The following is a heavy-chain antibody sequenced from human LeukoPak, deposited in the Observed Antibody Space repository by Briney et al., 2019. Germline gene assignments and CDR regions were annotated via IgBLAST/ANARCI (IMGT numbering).Heavy chain of an antibody. CDR3: AKVGASSGWYSTEREENYYYYGMDV. Sequence: GGSLRLTCAASGFTFSSYAMSWVRQAPGKGLEWVSAISGSGGSTYYADSVKGRFTISRDNSKNTLYLQMNSLRAEDTAVYYCAKVGASSGWYSTEREENYYYYGMDVRGQGTTVTVSS. D-gene: IGHD6-19*01. CDR2: ISGSGGST. V-gene: IGHV3-23*01. J-gene: IGHJ6*02. CDR1: GFTFSSYA.